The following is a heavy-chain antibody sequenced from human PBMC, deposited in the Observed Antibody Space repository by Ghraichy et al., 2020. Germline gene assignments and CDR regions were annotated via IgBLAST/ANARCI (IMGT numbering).Heavy chain of an antibody. D-gene: IGHD6-19*01. CDR2: IYYSGST. CDR3: ARPSYSSGWVVGSYFDY. V-gene: IGHV4-39*01. J-gene: IGHJ4*02. CDR1: GGSISSSSYY. Sequence: LSLPCTVSGGSISSSSYYWGWIRQPPGKGLEWIGSIYYSGSTYYNPSLKSRVTISVDTSKNQFSLKLSSVTAADTAVYYCARPSYSSGWVVGSYFDYWGQGTLVTVTS.